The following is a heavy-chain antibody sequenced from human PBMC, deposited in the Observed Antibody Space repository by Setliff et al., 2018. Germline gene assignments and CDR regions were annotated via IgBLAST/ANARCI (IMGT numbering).Heavy chain of an antibody. Sequence: GGSLRLSCAASGFTFSSYWMSWVRQAPGKGLEWVANIKQDGSEKYHADSVKGRFTISRDNAKNSLYLKMTSLRAEDTAVYYCAREPTETFSGEDFYFFYYTDVWGKGTTVTVSS. V-gene: IGHV3-7*01. CDR3: AREPTETFSGEDFYFFYYTDV. CDR1: GFTFSSYW. CDR2: IKQDGSEK. J-gene: IGHJ6*03. D-gene: IGHD4-4*01.